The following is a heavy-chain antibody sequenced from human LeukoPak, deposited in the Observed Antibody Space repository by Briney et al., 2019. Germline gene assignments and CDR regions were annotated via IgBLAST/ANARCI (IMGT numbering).Heavy chain of an antibody. J-gene: IGHJ4*02. Sequence: PGGSLRLSCAASGFTFSSYSMNWVRQAPGRGLEWVSSISSSSSYIYYADSVKGRFTISRDNAKNSLYLQMNSLRAGDTAVYYCARGAVAGSTTFDYWGQGTLVTVSS. CDR3: ARGAVAGSTTFDY. CDR1: GFTFSSYS. V-gene: IGHV3-21*01. D-gene: IGHD6-19*01. CDR2: ISSSSSYI.